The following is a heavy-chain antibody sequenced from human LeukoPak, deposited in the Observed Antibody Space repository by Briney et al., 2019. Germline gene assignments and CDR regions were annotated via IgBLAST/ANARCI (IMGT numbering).Heavy chain of an antibody. J-gene: IGHJ4*02. CDR1: GFTFSSYT. V-gene: IGHV3-30*04. CDR2: ISFDGSEK. D-gene: IGHD2-21*02. CDR3: ARSNDCGGDCYSFDY. Sequence: PGGSLRLSCAASGFTFSSYTIHWVRQAPGRGLEWVALISFDGSEKYYADSVKGRFTISRDKSKNTLYLQMNSLRADDTAVYYCARSNDCGGDCYSFDYWGQGTLVTASS.